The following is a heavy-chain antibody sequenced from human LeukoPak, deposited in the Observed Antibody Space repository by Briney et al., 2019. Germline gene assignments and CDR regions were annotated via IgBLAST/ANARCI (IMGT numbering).Heavy chain of an antibody. CDR3: AREVLAAGTDY. J-gene: IGHJ4*02. V-gene: IGHV3-23*01. Sequence: GGSLRLSCAASGFTFSNYAMSWVRQAPGKGLEWVSGFSGSGGITYYADSVKGRFTISRDNTKNTLYLQLNSLRPEDTAVYYCAREVLAAGTDYWGQGTLVTVSS. CDR2: FSGSGGIT. D-gene: IGHD6-13*01. CDR1: GFTFSNYA.